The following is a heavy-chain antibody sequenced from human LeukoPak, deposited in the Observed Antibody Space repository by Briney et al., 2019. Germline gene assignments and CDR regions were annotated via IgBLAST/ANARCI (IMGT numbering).Heavy chain of an antibody. D-gene: IGHD3-22*01. CDR2: INSGGST. CDR1: GLTVSGNY. CDR3: AREGVVGAFDI. J-gene: IGHJ3*02. V-gene: IGHV3-53*01. Sequence: PGGSLRLSCAASGLTVSGNYMSWVRQAPGKGLEWVSIINSGGSTYYADSVKGRFTISRDNSKNTLYLQMNSLGAEDTAVYYCAREGVVGAFDIWGQGTMVTVSS.